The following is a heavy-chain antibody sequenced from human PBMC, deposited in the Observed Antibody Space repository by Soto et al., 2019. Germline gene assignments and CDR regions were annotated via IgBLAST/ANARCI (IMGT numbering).Heavy chain of an antibody. D-gene: IGHD4-17*01. V-gene: IGHV4-31*03. Sequence: PSGTLSLTCTVSGGSISSGGYYWSWIRQHPGKGLEWIGYIYYSGSTYYNPSLKSRVTISVDTSKNQFSLKLSSVTAADTAVYYSARGAQYGSGIHLDYWGQGTLVTVSS. CDR3: ARGAQYGSGIHLDY. J-gene: IGHJ4*02. CDR2: IYYSGST. CDR1: GGSISSGGYY.